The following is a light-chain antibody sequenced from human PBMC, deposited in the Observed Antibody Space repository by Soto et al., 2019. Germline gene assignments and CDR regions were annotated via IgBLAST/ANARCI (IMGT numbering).Light chain of an antibody. CDR1: TGAVTSGHY. V-gene: IGLV7-46*01. J-gene: IGLJ3*02. Sequence: QAVVTQEPSVTVSPGRTVTLTCGSSTGAVTSGHYPYWVRQKPGQAPRTLIYDTKNKHSWTPARFSGSLLGGKAALTLSGAQPEDEADYYCLLSYSGPWVFGGGTKLTVL. CDR2: DTK. CDR3: LLSYSGPWV.